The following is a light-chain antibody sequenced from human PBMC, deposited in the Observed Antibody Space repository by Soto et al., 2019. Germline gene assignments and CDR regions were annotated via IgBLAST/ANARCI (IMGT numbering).Light chain of an antibody. V-gene: IGKV3-15*01. J-gene: IGKJ3*01. CDR2: GAS. CDR3: QQYNNWPPT. Sequence: IVLTQSPGTLSLSPGERVTLSCRASQNVRTNYLAWYQQKPGQAPRLLIYGASSRATGIPARFSGSGSGTEFTLTISSLQSEDFAVYYCQQYNNWPPTFGPGTKVDIK. CDR1: QNVRTN.